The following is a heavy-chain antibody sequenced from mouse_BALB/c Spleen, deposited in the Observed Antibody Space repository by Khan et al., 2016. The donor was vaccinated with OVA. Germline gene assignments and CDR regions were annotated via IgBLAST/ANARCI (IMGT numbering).Heavy chain of an antibody. CDR2: INPSTGYT. CDR1: GYTFINYW. J-gene: IGHJ2*01. CDR3: ARRGLRWYLDY. Sequence: VQLQESGAELAKPGASVKMSCKASGYTFINYWILWVKQRLGQGLEWIGYINPSTGYTEYNQNFKDKATLTADKSSSTAYMQLSSLTSEDSAVYYCARRGLRWYLDYWGQGTTLTVSS. D-gene: IGHD1-1*01. V-gene: IGHV1-7*01.